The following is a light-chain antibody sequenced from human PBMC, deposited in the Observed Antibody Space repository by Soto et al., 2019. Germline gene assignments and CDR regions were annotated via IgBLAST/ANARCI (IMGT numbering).Light chain of an antibody. CDR1: SSNIGATSD. Sequence: QSVLTQPPSVSGAPGQRVTISCTGSSSNIGATSDVHWYQQLPGSAPKLLIFGNINRPSGAPARFSGSKSGTSASLAITGLQVEDEADYYCQSYDSTWRGLVAFGGVTKLTVL. CDR3: QSYDSTWRGLVA. CDR2: GNI. J-gene: IGLJ2*01. V-gene: IGLV1-40*01.